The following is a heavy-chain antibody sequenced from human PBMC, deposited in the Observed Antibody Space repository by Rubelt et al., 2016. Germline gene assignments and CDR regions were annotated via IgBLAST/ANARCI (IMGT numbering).Heavy chain of an antibody. CDR1: GYTFTGYY. J-gene: IGHJ4*02. V-gene: IGHV1-2*06. D-gene: IGHD6-19*01. CDR3: ARESSSGWYIDY. Sequence: QVQLVQSGAEVKKPGASVKVSCKASGYTFTGYYMHWVRQAPGQGLEWVGRINPNSGGTNYAQKLQGRVTMTRDTSITTAYMELSRLGSDDTAVFYCARESSSGWYIDYWGQGTLVTVSS. CDR2: INPNSGGT.